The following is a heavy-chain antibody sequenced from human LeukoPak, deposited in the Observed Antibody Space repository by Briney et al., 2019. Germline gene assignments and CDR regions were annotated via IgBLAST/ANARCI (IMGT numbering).Heavy chain of an antibody. V-gene: IGHV4-38-2*02. CDR1: GYSISSGYE. Sequence: KASETLSLTCSVSGYSISSGYEWGWIRQPPGKRLEWIGSISQSGNTYDNLSLKSRVTISVDTSKNQFSLKLSSVTAADTAVYFCARGPYSYDSSGAFDIWGQGTMVTVSS. J-gene: IGHJ3*02. D-gene: IGHD3-22*01. CDR2: ISQSGNT. CDR3: ARGPYSYDSSGAFDI.